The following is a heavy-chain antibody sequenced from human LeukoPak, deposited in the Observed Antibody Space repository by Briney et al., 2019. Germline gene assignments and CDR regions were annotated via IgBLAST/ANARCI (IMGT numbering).Heavy chain of an antibody. J-gene: IGHJ3*02. D-gene: IGHD2-8*01. V-gene: IGHV4-59*12. CDR2: IHYSGST. CDR1: GGSISSYY. CDR3: ARVGIVLMVYAKPGGAFDI. Sequence: SETLSLTCTVSGGSISSYYWSWIRQPPGKGLEWIGYIHYSGSTNYNPSLKSRVTISADTSKNQFSLKLSSVTAADTAVYYCARVGIVLMVYAKPGGAFDIWGQGTMVTVSS.